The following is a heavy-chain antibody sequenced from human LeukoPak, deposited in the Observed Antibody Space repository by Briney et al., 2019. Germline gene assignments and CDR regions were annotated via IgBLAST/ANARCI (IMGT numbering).Heavy chain of an antibody. Sequence: GGSLRLSCAASGFTFSSYGMSWVRQAPGKGLEWVSAISGSGGSTYYADSVKGRFTISRDNSKNTLYLQMNSLRAEDTAVYCCAELGITMIGGVWGKGTTVTISS. D-gene: IGHD3-10*02. CDR1: GFTFSSYG. V-gene: IGHV3-23*01. CDR3: AELGITMIGGV. CDR2: ISGSGGST. J-gene: IGHJ6*04.